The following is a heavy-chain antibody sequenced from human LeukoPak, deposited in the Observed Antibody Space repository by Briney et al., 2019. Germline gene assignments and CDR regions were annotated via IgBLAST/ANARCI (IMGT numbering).Heavy chain of an antibody. CDR3: ARENRLERRSDY. CDR2: INPNSGGT. D-gene: IGHD1-1*01. Sequence: ASVKVSCKASGYTFTGYYMHWVRQAPGQGLEWMGWINPNSGGTNYAQKFQGSVTMTRDTSISTAYMELSRLRSDDTAVYYCARENRLERRSDYWGQGTLVTVSS. J-gene: IGHJ4*02. V-gene: IGHV1-2*02. CDR1: GYTFTGYY.